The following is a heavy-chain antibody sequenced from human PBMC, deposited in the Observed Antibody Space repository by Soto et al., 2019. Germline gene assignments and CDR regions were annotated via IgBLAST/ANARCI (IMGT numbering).Heavy chain of an antibody. Sequence: LRLSCAASGFTFSSYAMSWVRQAPGKGLEWVSSISGSGGGTYYADSVKGRFTFSRDNSKNTLYLQMNSLRAEDTAVYYCAKFGMATTKRSPPYYIDYWGQGALVTV. CDR3: AKFGMATTKRSPPYYIDY. CDR2: ISGSGGGT. V-gene: IGHV3-23*01. CDR1: GFTFSSYA. J-gene: IGHJ4*02. D-gene: IGHD1-1*01.